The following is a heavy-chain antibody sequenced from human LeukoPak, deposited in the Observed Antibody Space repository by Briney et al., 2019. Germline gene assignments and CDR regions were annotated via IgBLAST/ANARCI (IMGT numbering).Heavy chain of an antibody. Sequence: ASVKVSCKASGGTFSSYGINWVRQAPGQGLEWMGRIIPILGIKDYAQKSQGRVTITADKSTSTAYMELSSLRSEDTAVYYCARDKGWDGSGNYPFDDWGQGTLVTVSS. D-gene: IGHD3-10*01. CDR1: GGTFSSYG. V-gene: IGHV1-69*04. CDR3: ARDKGWDGSGNYPFDD. J-gene: IGHJ4*02. CDR2: IIPILGIK.